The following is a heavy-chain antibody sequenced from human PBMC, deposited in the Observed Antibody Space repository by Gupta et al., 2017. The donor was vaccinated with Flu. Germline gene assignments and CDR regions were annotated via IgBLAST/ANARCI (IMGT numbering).Heavy chain of an antibody. CDR1: GFTFDDYA. CDR3: AKDSGFSVAGAHFDY. J-gene: IGHJ4*02. Sequence: EVQLVESGGGLVQPGRSLRLSCAASGFTFDDYAMHWVRQAPGKGLEWVSGISWNSGSIGYADSVKGRFTISRDNAKNSLYLQMNSLRAEDTALYYCAKDSGFSVAGAHFDYWGQGTLVTVSS. V-gene: IGHV3-9*01. CDR2: ISWNSGSI. D-gene: IGHD6-19*01.